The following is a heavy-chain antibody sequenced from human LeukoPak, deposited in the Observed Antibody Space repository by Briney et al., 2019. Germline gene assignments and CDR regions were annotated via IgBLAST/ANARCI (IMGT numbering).Heavy chain of an antibody. CDR1: GFTFSSCG. CDR2: IWYDGSNK. D-gene: IGHD3-22*01. V-gene: IGHV3-33*01. Sequence: GGSLRLSCAASGFTFSSCGMHWVRQAPGKGLEWVAVIWYDGSNKYYADSVKGRFTISRDNSKNTLYLQMNSLRAEDTAVYYCARDPGSYYYDSSGYPDYWGQGTLVTVSS. CDR3: ARDPGSYYYDSSGYPDY. J-gene: IGHJ4*02.